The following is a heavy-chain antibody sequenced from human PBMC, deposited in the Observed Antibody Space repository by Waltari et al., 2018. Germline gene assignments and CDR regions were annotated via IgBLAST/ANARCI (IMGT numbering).Heavy chain of an antibody. CDR3: AKGYCTNGVCYNDY. Sequence: EVQLLESGGGLVQHGGSLRLSCAASGFTCSSYAMSWVRQAPGKGLEWVATISGSGGLTYYADSVKGRFTISRDNSKNTLYLQMNSLRAEDTAVYYCAKGYCTNGVCYNDYWGQGTLVTVSS. CDR2: ISGSGGLT. J-gene: IGHJ4*02. D-gene: IGHD2-8*01. CDR1: GFTCSSYA. V-gene: IGHV3-23*01.